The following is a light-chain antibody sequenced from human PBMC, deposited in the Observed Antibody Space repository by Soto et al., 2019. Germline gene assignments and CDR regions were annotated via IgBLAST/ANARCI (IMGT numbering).Light chain of an antibody. CDR3: SSYTSSTTYV. CDR2: EVT. Sequence: QSVLTQPASVSGSPGQSITISCTGTSSDVGGYMYVSWYQQHPGKAPQLMIYEVTNRPSGVSYRFSGSKSGNTASLTISGLQAEDEADYYCSSYTSSTTYVFGTGTKLTVL. V-gene: IGLV2-14*01. J-gene: IGLJ1*01. CDR1: SSDVGGYMY.